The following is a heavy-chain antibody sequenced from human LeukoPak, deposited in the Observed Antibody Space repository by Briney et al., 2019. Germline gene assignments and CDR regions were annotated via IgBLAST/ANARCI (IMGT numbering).Heavy chain of an antibody. V-gene: IGHV4-34*01. CDR2: INYSGST. Sequence: SETLSLTCAVYGGSFRGYYWSWIRQPPGKGLEWIGEINYSGSTNYNPSLKSRVTISVDTSKNQFSLKLSSVTAADTAVYYCARGRLIFGVVIIPKGYMDVWGKGTPVTVSS. CDR3: ARGRLIFGVVIIPKGYMDV. J-gene: IGHJ6*03. D-gene: IGHD3-3*01. CDR1: GGSFRGYY.